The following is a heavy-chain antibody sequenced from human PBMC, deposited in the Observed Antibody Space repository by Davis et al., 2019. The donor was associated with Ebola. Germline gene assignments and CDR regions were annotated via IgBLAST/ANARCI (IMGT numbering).Heavy chain of an antibody. Sequence: SVKVSCKASGGSFSSDAFSWVRQAPGQGLEWMGVIIPIFGTANYAQKFQGRVTITADESTSTAYMELNSLRSEDTAVYYCARDQYGSGSLVGSPYYYGMDVWGQGTTVTVSS. CDR1: GGSFSSDA. CDR2: IIPIFGTA. J-gene: IGHJ6*02. V-gene: IGHV1-69*13. CDR3: ARDQYGSGSLVGSPYYYGMDV. D-gene: IGHD3-10*01.